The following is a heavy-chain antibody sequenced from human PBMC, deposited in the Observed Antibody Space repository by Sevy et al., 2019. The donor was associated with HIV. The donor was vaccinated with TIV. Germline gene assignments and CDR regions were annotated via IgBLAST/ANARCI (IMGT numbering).Heavy chain of an antibody. V-gene: IGHV3-64D*06. CDR2: ISSNGGST. D-gene: IGHD3-10*01. CDR3: VGRGSGRRPFDY. Sequence: GGSLRLSCSASGFTFSSYAMHWVRQAPGKGLEYVSAISSNGGSTYYADSVKGKFTLTRDNSKNTLYLKMSSLGAEDTAGYYCVGRGSGRRPFDYWGQGTLVTVSS. J-gene: IGHJ4*02. CDR1: GFTFSSYA.